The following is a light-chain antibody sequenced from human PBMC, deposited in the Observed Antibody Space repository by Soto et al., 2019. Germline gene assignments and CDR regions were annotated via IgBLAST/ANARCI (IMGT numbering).Light chain of an antibody. CDR1: QSVSSY. Sequence: EFVLTQSPATLSLSPGERATLSCRASQSVSSYFAWYQQKPGQAPRLLIYDASNRATGIPARFSGSGSGTDFTLTISSLEPEDFAVYYCQQRGNWPLTFGQGTKVEIK. CDR2: DAS. CDR3: QQRGNWPLT. J-gene: IGKJ1*01. V-gene: IGKV3-11*01.